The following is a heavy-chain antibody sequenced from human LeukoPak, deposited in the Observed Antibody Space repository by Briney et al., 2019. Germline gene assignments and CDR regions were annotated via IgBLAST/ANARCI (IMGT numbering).Heavy chain of an antibody. D-gene: IGHD3-10*02. CDR3: TRQDVQVFGP. CDR1: WVTFSGSA. CDR2: IRSKANRYAT. Sequence: GSPRLSCAASWVTFSGSAIHSGRQAAAKGVESVGRIRSKANRYATAYAASVKGRFTISRDDSKNTAYLQMNSLKTEDTAVYYCTRQDVQVFGPWGQGPLVTVSS. V-gene: IGHV3-73*01. J-gene: IGHJ5*02.